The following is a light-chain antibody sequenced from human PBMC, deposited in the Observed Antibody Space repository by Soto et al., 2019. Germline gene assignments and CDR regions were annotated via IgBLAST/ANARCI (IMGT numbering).Light chain of an antibody. CDR1: QSISAY. V-gene: IGKV1-39*01. CDR2: ATS. CDR3: QQSHRTEYS. Sequence: IQLTQSPSSLSASVGDRVTITCRTSQSISAYLNWYRQKPGQAPELLIYATSKLHSGVPSRFSGSGSVTEFTLTINSLQPEDLATYYCQQSHRTEYSFGQGTRLEIK. J-gene: IGKJ2*01.